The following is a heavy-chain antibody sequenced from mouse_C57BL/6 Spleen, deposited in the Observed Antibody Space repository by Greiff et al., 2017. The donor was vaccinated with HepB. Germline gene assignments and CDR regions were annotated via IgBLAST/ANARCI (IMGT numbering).Heavy chain of an antibody. CDR2: IYPGSGNT. Sequence: QVQLQQSGAELVRPGASVKLSCKASGYTFTDYYINWVKQRPGQGLEWIARIYPGSGNTYYNEKFKGKATLTAEKSSSTAYMQLSSLTSEDSAVYFCARGLKIYYYGSSGFAYWGQGTLVTVSA. CDR1: GYTFTDYY. CDR3: ARGLKIYYYGSSGFAY. D-gene: IGHD1-1*01. V-gene: IGHV1-76*01. J-gene: IGHJ3*01.